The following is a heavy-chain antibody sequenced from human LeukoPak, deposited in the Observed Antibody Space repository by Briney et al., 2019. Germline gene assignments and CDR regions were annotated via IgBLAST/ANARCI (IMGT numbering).Heavy chain of an antibody. CDR2: INWSGGRT. Sequence: PGGSLRLSCAASGFTFDDYGMSWVRQAPGKGLEWVSGINWSGGRTGYADSVKGRLTISRDNAKNSLSLQMNSLRAEDTALYYCARDGGLYGMDVWGQGTTVTVSS. D-gene: IGHD3-16*01. CDR1: GFTFDDYG. CDR3: ARDGGLYGMDV. V-gene: IGHV3-20*04. J-gene: IGHJ6*02.